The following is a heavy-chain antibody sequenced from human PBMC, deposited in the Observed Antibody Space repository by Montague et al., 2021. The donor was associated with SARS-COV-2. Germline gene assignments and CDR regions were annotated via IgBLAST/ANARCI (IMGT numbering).Heavy chain of an antibody. CDR3: AGSGVGIFDFSYFDS. Sequence: SETLSLTCSVSGFSISSGYYCGWIRQTPWKELEWIGSSYQNGATYYSPSLKRPVTILLDTSKNQFSLSLTSVTAADTAVYYCAGSGVGIFDFSYFDSWGQGSLVIVSS. D-gene: IGHD3-10*01. CDR2: SYQNGAT. J-gene: IGHJ4*02. V-gene: IGHV4-38-2*02. CDR1: GFSISSGYY.